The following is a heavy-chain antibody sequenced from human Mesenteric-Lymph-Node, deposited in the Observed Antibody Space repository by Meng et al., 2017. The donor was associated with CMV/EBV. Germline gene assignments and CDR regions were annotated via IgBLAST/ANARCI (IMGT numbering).Heavy chain of an antibody. J-gene: IGHJ6*02. D-gene: IGHD1-1*01. Sequence: SVKVSCKASGGTFSSYAISWVRQAPGQGLEWMGGIIPIFGTANYAQKFQGRVTITTDESTSTAYMELSSLRSEDTAVYYCARVLDDADYYYYGMDVWGQGTTVTVSS. V-gene: IGHV1-69*05. CDR2: IIPIFGTA. CDR3: ARVLDDADYYYYGMDV. CDR1: GGTFSSYA.